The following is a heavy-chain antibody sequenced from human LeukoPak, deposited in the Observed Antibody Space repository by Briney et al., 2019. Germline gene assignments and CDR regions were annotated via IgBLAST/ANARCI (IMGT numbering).Heavy chain of an antibody. CDR1: GFTFSNYW. CDR2: INTDGTVT. CDR3: ATKQWLAPPPDS. V-gene: IGHV3-74*01. D-gene: IGHD6-19*01. Sequence: PVGSLSLSCAASGFTFSNYWMLWVRQAPGKGLESVSRINTDGTVTTYADSVKGRFTVSSDNADNTMFLQMNSVRDEDTAVYYCATKQWLAPPPDSWGQGTPVTVAS. J-gene: IGHJ4*02.